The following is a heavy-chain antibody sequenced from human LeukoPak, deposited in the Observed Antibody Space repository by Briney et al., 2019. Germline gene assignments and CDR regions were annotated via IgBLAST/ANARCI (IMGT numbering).Heavy chain of an antibody. J-gene: IGHJ5*02. CDR1: GFTFSNYN. V-gene: IGHV3-21*01. Sequence: GGSLRLSCAASGFTFSNYNMNWVRQTPGKGLEWVSSITRGSIYTFYADSVKGRFTISRDNAKKSVHLQMNSLRAEDTAVYYCARDIGYPSGGLLGLFDPWGQGTLVTVSS. CDR3: ARDIGYPSGGLLGLFDP. CDR2: ITRGSIYT. D-gene: IGHD3-10*01.